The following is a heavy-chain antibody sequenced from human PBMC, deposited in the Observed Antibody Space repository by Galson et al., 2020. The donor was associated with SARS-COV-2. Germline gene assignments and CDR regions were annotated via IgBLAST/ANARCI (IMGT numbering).Heavy chain of an antibody. CDR1: GYTLTELS. CDR2: FDPEDGET. Sequence: ASVQVSCKVSGYTLTELSMHWVRQAPGKGLEWMGGFDPEDGETIYAQKFQGRVTMTEDTSTDTAYMELSSLRSEDTAVYYCATSPAVTNPLGFVDNWFDPWGQGTLVTVSS. CDR3: ATSPAVTNPLGFVDNWFDP. J-gene: IGHJ5*02. D-gene: IGHD4-17*01. V-gene: IGHV1-24*01.